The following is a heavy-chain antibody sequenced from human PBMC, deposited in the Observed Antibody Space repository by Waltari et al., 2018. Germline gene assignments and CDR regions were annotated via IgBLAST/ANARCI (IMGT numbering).Heavy chain of an antibody. CDR3: ARHKPAVAGTDLDY. CDR2: IYHSGST. Sequence: QVQLQESGPGLVKPSETLSLTCAVSGYSISSGYYWGWIRQPPGKGLEWIGSIYHSGSTYYNPSLKSRVTISVDTSKNQFSLKLSSVTAADMAVYYCARHKPAVAGTDLDYWGQGTLVTVSS. J-gene: IGHJ4*02. V-gene: IGHV4-38-2*01. CDR1: GYSISSGYY. D-gene: IGHD6-19*01.